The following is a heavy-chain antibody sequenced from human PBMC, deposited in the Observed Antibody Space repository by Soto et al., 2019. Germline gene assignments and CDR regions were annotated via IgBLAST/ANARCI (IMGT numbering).Heavy chain of an antibody. J-gene: IGHJ6*02. CDR2: ISAYNGNT. V-gene: IGHV1-18*01. CDR3: ARDHTTNYYYYYGMDV. CDR1: GYTFTSYG. Sequence: ASVKVSCKASGYTFTSYGISWVRQAPGQGLEWMGWISAYNGNTNYAQKLQGRVTMATDTSTSTAYMELRSLRSDDTAVYYCARDHTTNYYYYYGMDVWGQGTTVTVS. D-gene: IGHD1-26*01.